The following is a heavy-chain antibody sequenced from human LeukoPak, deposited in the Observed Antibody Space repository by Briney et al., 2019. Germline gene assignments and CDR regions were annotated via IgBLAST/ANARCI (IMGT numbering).Heavy chain of an antibody. J-gene: IGHJ5*02. CDR2: IYYSGST. Sequence: SETLSLTCTVSGASIARNQYYWGWIRQPPGKGLEWIGSIYYSGSTYYNPSLKSRVTISVDTSKNQFSLKLSSVTAADTAVYYCARDLGVLNGAGNWFDPWGQGTLVTVSS. CDR3: ARDLGVLNGAGNWFDP. CDR1: GASIARNQYY. D-gene: IGHD1-26*01. V-gene: IGHV4-39*02.